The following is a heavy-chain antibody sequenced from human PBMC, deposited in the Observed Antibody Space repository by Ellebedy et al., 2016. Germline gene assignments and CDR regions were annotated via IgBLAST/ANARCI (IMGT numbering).Heavy chain of an antibody. V-gene: IGHV3-11*01. CDR2: ISGSGTTI. Sequence: GGSLRLSXVSSGFVFNDYYMNWIRQAPGKGLEWLAYISGSGTTINYADSVKGRFTISRDNAKTSLYLQMNSLRVEDTAVYYCARDRAYDTSGLFNHWGQGTLVTVSS. J-gene: IGHJ4*02. CDR1: GFVFNDYY. CDR3: ARDRAYDTSGLFNH. D-gene: IGHD3-22*01.